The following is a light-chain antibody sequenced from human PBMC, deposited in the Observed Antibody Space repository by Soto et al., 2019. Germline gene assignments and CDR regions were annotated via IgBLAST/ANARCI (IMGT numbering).Light chain of an antibody. CDR3: QQTYRSVT. V-gene: IGKV1-39*01. Sequence: DIQLTQSPSSLSSSIGDRVTITCRASQDISSYLHWYQQKPGRAPNLLIYGASTLQGGVASRFSGRASGTEFTLTISGLQPKDVATYCCQQTYRSVTFGQGTRLE. J-gene: IGKJ5*01. CDR1: QDISSY. CDR2: GAS.